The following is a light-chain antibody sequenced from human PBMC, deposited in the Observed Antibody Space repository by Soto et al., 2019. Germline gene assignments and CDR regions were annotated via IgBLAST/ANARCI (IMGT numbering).Light chain of an antibody. CDR1: SSVVGGFNY. CDR2: DVT. CDR3: NSYTSSSTYV. J-gene: IGLJ1*01. V-gene: IGLV2-14*03. Sequence: QSVLTQPASVSGSPGQSITISCTGTSSVVGGFNYVSWYQQHPGKAPKLMIYDVTNRPSGVSYRFSGSKSGNTASLTISGLQAEDEADYYCNSYTSSSTYVFGTGTNVTVL.